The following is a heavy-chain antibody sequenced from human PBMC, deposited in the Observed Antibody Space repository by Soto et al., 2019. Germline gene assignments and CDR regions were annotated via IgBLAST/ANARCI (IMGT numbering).Heavy chain of an antibody. CDR3: ARIAVAGTDYYYYGMDV. CDR2: IIPIFGTA. J-gene: IGHJ6*02. V-gene: IGHV1-69*13. D-gene: IGHD6-19*01. Sequence: PSVKVSCKASGGTFSSYAISWVRQAPGQGLEWMGGIIPIFGTANYAQKFQGRVTITADESTSTAYMELSSLRSEDTAVYYCARIAVAGTDYYYYGMDVWGQGTTVTVSS. CDR1: GGTFSSYA.